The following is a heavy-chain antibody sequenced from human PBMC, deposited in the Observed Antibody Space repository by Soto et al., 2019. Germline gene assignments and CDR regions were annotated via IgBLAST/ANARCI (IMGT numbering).Heavy chain of an antibody. Sequence: QLQLQESGPGLVKPSETLSLTCTVSGGSISSSSYYWGWIRQPPGKGLEWIGSIYYSGSTYYNPSLKSRVTISVDTSKDQFTLKLSSVTAADTAVYYGARLYIVRETNWFDPWGQGTLVTVSS. D-gene: IGHD3-10*01. CDR2: IYYSGST. J-gene: IGHJ5*02. V-gene: IGHV4-39*01. CDR1: GGSISSSSYY. CDR3: ARLYIVRETNWFDP.